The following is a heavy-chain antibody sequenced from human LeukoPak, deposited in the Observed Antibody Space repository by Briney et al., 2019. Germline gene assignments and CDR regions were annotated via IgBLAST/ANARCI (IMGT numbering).Heavy chain of an antibody. CDR2: ISSSSNYI. CDR1: GFTFSSYN. V-gene: IGHV3-21*01. J-gene: IGHJ3*02. CDR3: ARGGDAFDI. Sequence: GGSLRLSCAASGFTFSSYNMNWVRQAPGKGLQWVSSISSSSNYIYYADSMKGRFTISRDNAKNSLYLQMNSLRAEDTAVYYCARGGDAFDIWGQGTMVTVSS.